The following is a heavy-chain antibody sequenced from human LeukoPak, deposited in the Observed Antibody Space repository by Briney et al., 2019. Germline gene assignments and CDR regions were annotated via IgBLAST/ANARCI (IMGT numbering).Heavy chain of an antibody. CDR3: ARRGVEWLTLIDY. CDR1: GGSVSSGSYY. J-gene: IGHJ4*02. V-gene: IGHV4-61*01. D-gene: IGHD3-3*01. Sequence: PSETLSLTCTVSGGSVSSGSYYWSWTRQPPGKGLEWIGYIYYSGSTNYNPSLKSRVTISVDTSKNQFSLKLSSVTAADTAVYYCARRGVEWLTLIDYWGQGTLVTVSS. CDR2: IYYSGST.